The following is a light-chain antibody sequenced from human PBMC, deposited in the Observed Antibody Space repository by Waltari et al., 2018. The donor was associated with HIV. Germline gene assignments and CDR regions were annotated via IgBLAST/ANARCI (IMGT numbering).Light chain of an antibody. J-gene: IGKJ4*01. CDR1: QSISSY. Sequence: DIQMTQYPSSLSASVGDRVTITCRASQSISSYLNWYQQKPGKAPKLLIYAASSLQSGVPSRFSGSGSGTDFTLTISSLQPEDFATYYCQQSYSTPPNTFGGGTKVEIK. V-gene: IGKV1-39*01. CDR3: QQSYSTPPNT. CDR2: AAS.